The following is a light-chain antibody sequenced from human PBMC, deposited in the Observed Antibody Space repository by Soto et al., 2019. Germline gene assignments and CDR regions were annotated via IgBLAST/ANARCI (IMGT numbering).Light chain of an antibody. CDR2: DVS. V-gene: IGLV2-14*03. J-gene: IGLJ1*01. Sequence: QSALTQPASVSGSPGQSITISCTGTSSDVGGYNYVSWYQSHPGEATKLIIYDVSNRPSGVSDRFSGSKSGNTASLTISGRQAEDETDYYCSSYTRSISYVFGTGTKVTVL. CDR3: SSYTRSISYV. CDR1: SSDVGGYNY.